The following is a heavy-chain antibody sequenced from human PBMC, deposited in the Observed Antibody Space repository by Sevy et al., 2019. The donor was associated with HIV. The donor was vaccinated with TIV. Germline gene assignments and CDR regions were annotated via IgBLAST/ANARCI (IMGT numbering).Heavy chain of an antibody. CDR2: IYYSGST. Sequence: SETLSLTCTVSGGSVSSGNYYWSWIRQPPGKGLEWIGYIYYSGSTNYHPSLESRVTISIDTSKNQFPLKLRSVTAADTAVYYCARDNFGYGNYFDYWGQGTLVTVSS. CDR1: GGSVSSGNYY. J-gene: IGHJ4*02. V-gene: IGHV4-61*01. D-gene: IGHD5-18*01. CDR3: ARDNFGYGNYFDY.